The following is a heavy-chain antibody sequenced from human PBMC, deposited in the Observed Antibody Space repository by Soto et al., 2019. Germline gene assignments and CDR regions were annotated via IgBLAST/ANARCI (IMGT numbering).Heavy chain of an antibody. D-gene: IGHD2-15*01. Sequence: QVQLVQSGAEVKKPGASVKVSCKASGYTFIRYGISWVRQAPGQGLEWMGWISADNGNTNYAQKVRGRVTXXTXTXXNTAYMELRSLRSDDTAVYYCAREDCSGGSCYADYWGQGTLVTVSS. J-gene: IGHJ4*02. CDR3: AREDCSGGSCYADY. CDR1: GYTFIRYG. CDR2: ISADNGNT. V-gene: IGHV1-18*01.